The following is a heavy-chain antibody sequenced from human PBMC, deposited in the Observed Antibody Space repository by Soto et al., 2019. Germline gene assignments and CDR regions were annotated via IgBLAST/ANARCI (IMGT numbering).Heavy chain of an antibody. CDR2: ISSNGGST. D-gene: IGHD3-3*01. J-gene: IGHJ4*02. Sequence: GGSLRLSCSASGFTFSSYAMHWVRQAPGKGLEYVSAISSNGGSTYYADSVKGRFTISRDNTKNTLYLQMSSLRAEDTAVYYCVKVAGIFGVVAALDVDYWGQGTPVTVSS. CDR1: GFTFSSYA. CDR3: VKVAGIFGVVAALDVDY. V-gene: IGHV3-64D*06.